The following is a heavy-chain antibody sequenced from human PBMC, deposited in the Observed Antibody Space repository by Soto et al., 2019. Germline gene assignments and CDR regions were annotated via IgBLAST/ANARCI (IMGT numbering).Heavy chain of an antibody. CDR3: ARMRNLKKGDWFDP. CDR1: GGTFSSYA. V-gene: IGHV1-69*06. D-gene: IGHD3-9*01. CDR2: IIPIFGTA. J-gene: IGHJ5*02. Sequence: QVQLVQSGAEVKKPGSSVKVSCKASGGTFSSYAISWVRQAPGQGLEWMGVIIPIFGTANYAQKFQGRVTITADKSTSTAYMELSSLSSEDTAVYYCARMRNLKKGDWFDPWGQGTLVTVSS.